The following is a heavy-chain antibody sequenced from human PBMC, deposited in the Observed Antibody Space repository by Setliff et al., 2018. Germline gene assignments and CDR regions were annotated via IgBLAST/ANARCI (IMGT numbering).Heavy chain of an antibody. J-gene: IGHJ3*02. CDR3: ARGASVNSFDI. D-gene: IGHD1-26*01. CDR1: GFSFRSYE. CDR2: INQDGSTK. V-gene: IGHV3-7*04. Sequence: GGSLRLSCAAFGFSFRSYEMNWVRQSPGRGLEWVANINQDGSTKYSVDSVKGRFTVSRDNAKNSVYLQMSSLRVEDTAVYYCARGASVNSFDICGQGTTVTVSS.